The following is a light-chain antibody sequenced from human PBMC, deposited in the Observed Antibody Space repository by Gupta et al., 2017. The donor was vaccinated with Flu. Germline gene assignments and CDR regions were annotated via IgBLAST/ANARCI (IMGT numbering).Light chain of an antibody. Sequence: PSTLSASLGGRVTITCRARQNIDSWLAWYQQRPGKAPSLLIYKASKGHSGVPSRFSGRGSGTEFTLAISSLQPDDLATYYCQQQNNSPWTFGQGTKVQI. V-gene: IGKV1-5*03. CDR2: KAS. CDR3: QQQNNSPWT. J-gene: IGKJ1*01. CDR1: QNIDSW.